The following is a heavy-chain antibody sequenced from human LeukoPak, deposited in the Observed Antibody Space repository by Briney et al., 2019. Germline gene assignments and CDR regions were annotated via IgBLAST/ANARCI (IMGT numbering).Heavy chain of an antibody. CDR3: ARETIHDRAFDI. CDR2: IKQDGSET. V-gene: IGHV3-7*05. J-gene: IGHJ3*02. CDR1: GFTFRDYA. D-gene: IGHD1-1*01. Sequence: GGSLRLSCTASGFTFRDYAMSWVRQAPGKGLEWVANIKQDGSETYYVDSVMGRFTISRDNAKNSLYLQMNSLRAEDTAVYYCARETIHDRAFDIWGQGTMVTVSS.